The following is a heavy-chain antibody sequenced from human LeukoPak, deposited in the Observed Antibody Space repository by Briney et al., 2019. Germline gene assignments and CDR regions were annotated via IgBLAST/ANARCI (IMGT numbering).Heavy chain of an antibody. CDR1: GFTFSSYS. J-gene: IGHJ3*02. D-gene: IGHD6-19*01. CDR2: ISSSSSTI. CDR3: ASPGRYSSGWDAFDI. Sequence: GGSLRLSCAASGFTFSSYSMNWVRQAPGKGLEWVSYISSSSSTIYYADSVKGRFTISRDNAKNSLYLQMNSLRAEDTAVYYCASPGRYSSGWDAFDIWGQGTMVTVSS. V-gene: IGHV3-48*04.